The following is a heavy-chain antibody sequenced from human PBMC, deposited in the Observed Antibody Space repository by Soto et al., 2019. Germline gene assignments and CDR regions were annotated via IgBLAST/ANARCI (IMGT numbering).Heavy chain of an antibody. V-gene: IGHV1-18*01. J-gene: IGHJ5*02. CDR1: GYTFTSYG. D-gene: IGHD3-9*01. Sequence: QVQLVQSGAEVKKPGASVKVSCKASGYTFTSYGISWVRQAPGQGLEWMGWISAYNGNTNYAQKLQGRVTMTTDTATSTAYMERRSLRSDDTAVYSCARWTGYISQVWFDPWGQGTLVTVSS. CDR2: ISAYNGNT. CDR3: ARWTGYISQVWFDP.